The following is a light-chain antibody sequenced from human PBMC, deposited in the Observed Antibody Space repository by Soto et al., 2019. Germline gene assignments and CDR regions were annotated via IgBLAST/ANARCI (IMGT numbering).Light chain of an antibody. CDR1: SSNIGSNY. CDR3: AAWDDSLRSAV. J-gene: IGLJ7*01. CDR2: RNN. V-gene: IGLV1-47*01. Sequence: QSVLTQPPSASGTPGQRVTISCSGSSSNIGSNYVYWYQQLPGTAPKLLIYRNNQRPSGVPDRFFGSKSGTSASLAISGLRSEDEADYYCAAWDDSLRSAVFGGGTQLTVL.